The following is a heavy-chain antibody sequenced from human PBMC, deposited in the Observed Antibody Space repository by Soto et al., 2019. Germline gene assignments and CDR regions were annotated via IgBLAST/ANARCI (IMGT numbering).Heavy chain of an antibody. CDR3: ARGHGAIRGALDV. CDR2: ISAYGVDT. V-gene: IGHV1-18*01. CDR1: GYRFETYA. D-gene: IGHD1-26*01. J-gene: IGHJ6*02. Sequence: QVQLVQSGAEVKKPGASVKVSCKASGYRFETYAMTWVRQAPGQGLEWMGWISAYGVDTYSAQKFQDRLIMSKDTSTGTAYMELRSLTSDDTAVYYCARGHGAIRGALDVWGQGTTVTVSS.